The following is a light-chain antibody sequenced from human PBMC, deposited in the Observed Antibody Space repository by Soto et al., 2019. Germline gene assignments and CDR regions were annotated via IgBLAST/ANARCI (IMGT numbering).Light chain of an antibody. Sequence: DIQLTQSPSFLSASFGDRVTFTWRASQGISTYFAWYHQKQGKAPKLLIYGASTLQSGVPSRFSGSGYGTEFNLTISSLQTEDFATYYCQQLNAYPITFGQGTRLEIK. J-gene: IGKJ5*01. V-gene: IGKV1-9*01. CDR3: QQLNAYPIT. CDR1: QGISTY. CDR2: GAS.